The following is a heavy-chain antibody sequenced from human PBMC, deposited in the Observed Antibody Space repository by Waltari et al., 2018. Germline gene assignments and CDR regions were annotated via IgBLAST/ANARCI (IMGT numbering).Heavy chain of an antibody. V-gene: IGHV5-51*03. CDR3: ASGYSSSWYYFDY. CDR1: GYRFNSYW. J-gene: IGHJ4*02. CDR2: IYPGDSDT. Sequence: EVQLVQSGAEVQKPGESLKISCKGSGYRFNSYWIDWVRQMPGKGLEWMGIIYPGDSDTRYSPSFQGQVTISADKSISTAYLQWSSLKASDTAMYYCASGYSSSWYYFDYWGQGTLVTVSS. D-gene: IGHD6-13*01.